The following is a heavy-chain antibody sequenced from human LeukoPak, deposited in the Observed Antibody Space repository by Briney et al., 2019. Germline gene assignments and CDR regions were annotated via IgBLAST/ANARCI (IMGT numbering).Heavy chain of an antibody. CDR2: ISAYNGNT. D-gene: IGHD5-24*01. CDR1: GYTFTSYG. Sequence: ASVKVSCKASGYTFTSYGISWVRQAPGQGLEWMGWISAYNGNTNYAQKLQGRVTMITDTSTSTAYMELRSLRSDDTAVYYCARDPDGYNLNYASDDAFDIWGQGTMVTVSS. V-gene: IGHV1-18*01. J-gene: IGHJ3*02. CDR3: ARDPDGYNLNYASDDAFDI.